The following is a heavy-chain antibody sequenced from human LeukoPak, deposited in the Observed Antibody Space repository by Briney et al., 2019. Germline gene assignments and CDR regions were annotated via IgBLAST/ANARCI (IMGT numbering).Heavy chain of an antibody. Sequence: GASVKVSCKASGYTFTSYAMHWVRQAPGQRLEWMGWINAGNGNTKYSQKFQGRVTITRDTSASTAYMELSSLRSEDTAVYYCAREWQLWLCFDYWGQGTLVTVSS. V-gene: IGHV1-3*01. CDR3: AREWQLWLCFDY. CDR1: GYTFTSYA. D-gene: IGHD5-18*01. CDR2: INAGNGNT. J-gene: IGHJ4*02.